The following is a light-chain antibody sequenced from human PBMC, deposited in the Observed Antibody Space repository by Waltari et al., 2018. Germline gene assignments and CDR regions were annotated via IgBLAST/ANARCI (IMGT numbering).Light chain of an antibody. Sequence: QSALTQPAYVSGSPGQPITISCTGTSSDVGAYNYVSWYQQHPSRAPKPMIYEVSKRPSVVSNRFSGSKSGQAASLTISGLQAEDVADDYCNSYTSSSTLVFGGGTKLTIL. CDR1: SSDVGAYNY. V-gene: IGLV2-14*01. CDR2: EVS. CDR3: NSYTSSSTLV. J-gene: IGLJ2*01.